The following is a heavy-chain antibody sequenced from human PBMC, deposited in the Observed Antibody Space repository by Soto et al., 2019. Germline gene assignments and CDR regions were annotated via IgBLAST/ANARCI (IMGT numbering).Heavy chain of an antibody. CDR3: ASDTTYDSLTASYGHRFDP. V-gene: IGHV3-21*01. J-gene: IGHJ5*02. D-gene: IGHD3-9*01. Sequence: PGGSLRLSCAASGFTFSSYNMNWVRQAPGKGLEWVSSISSSSTYIYYADSVKGRFTISRDNAKNSLYLQMNSLRAEDTAVYYSASDTTYDSLTASYGHRFDPCGQGTLLSVSS. CDR2: ISSSSTYI. CDR1: GFTFSSYN.